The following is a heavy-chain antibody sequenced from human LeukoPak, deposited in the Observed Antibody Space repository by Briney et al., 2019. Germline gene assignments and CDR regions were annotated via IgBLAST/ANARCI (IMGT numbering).Heavy chain of an antibody. J-gene: IGHJ1*01. D-gene: IGHD6-19*01. V-gene: IGHV3-30-3*01. Sequence: PGGSLRLSCAASGFTFSSYAMHWVRQAPGKGLEWVAVISYDGSNKYYADSVKGRFTISRDNSKNTLYLQMNCLRAEDTAVYYCARDLYSSGLEYFQHWGQGTLVTVSS. CDR2: ISYDGSNK. CDR3: ARDLYSSGLEYFQH. CDR1: GFTFSSYA.